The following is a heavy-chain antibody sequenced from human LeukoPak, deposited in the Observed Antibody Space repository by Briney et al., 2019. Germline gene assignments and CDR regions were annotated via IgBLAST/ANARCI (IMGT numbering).Heavy chain of an antibody. J-gene: IGHJ4*02. V-gene: IGHV4-4*02. CDR1: GGSISSSNW. D-gene: IGHD2-15*01. Sequence: SETLSLTCAVSGGSISSSNWWSWVRQPPGKGLEWIGEIYHSGSTNYNPSLKSRVTISVDKSKNQFSLKLSSVTAADTAVYYCARGLLDTDSGRREDPYYFDYWGQGTLVTVSS. CDR2: IYHSGST. CDR3: ARGLLDTDSGRREDPYYFDY.